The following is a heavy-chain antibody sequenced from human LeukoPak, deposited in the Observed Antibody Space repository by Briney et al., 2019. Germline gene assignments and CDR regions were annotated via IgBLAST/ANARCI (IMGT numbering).Heavy chain of an antibody. CDR3: ARNHEFGEYYFDF. Sequence: PSQTLSLTCTVSGGSVLSGGYYWSWIRQHPGKGLEWIAYIYYSGTTYYNPSLKSRVSLSIDTSKNQFSLRLTSVTAADTAVYYCARNHEFGEYYFDFWGQGTLVTVSS. CDR2: IYYSGTT. D-gene: IGHD4-17*01. V-gene: IGHV4-31*03. J-gene: IGHJ4*02. CDR1: GGSVLSGGYY.